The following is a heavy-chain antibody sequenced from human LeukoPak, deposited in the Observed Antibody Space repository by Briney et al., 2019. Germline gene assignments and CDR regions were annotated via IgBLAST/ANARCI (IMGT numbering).Heavy chain of an antibody. V-gene: IGHV3-30*18. CDR3: AKSLPAARYFFDS. J-gene: IGHJ4*02. CDR1: GFTFSRNA. Sequence: PGTSLRLSCAASGFTFSRNAMHWVRQAPGKGLEWVALISYDGSSESYGDSVKGRFTISRDNSKNTLYLQMNSLRAEDTAVYYCAKSLPAARYFFDSWGQGTLVTVSS. D-gene: IGHD6-6*01. CDR2: ISYDGSSE.